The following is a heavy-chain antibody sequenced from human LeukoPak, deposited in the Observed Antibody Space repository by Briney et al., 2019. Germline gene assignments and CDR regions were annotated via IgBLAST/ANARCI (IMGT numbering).Heavy chain of an antibody. CDR2: VFPGDSDT. D-gene: IGHD4-23*01. CDR1: GYMFSDYW. Sequence: GESLKISCKASGYMFSDYWIAWVRQMPGTGLEYMGIVFPGDSDTIYSPPLEGQVTISVDKSFSTAYLQWSSQKDSDTAVYYCVRLSRGGKGTSNYFFDYWGQGTLVTVSS. J-gene: IGHJ4*02. V-gene: IGHV5-51*01. CDR3: VRLSRGGKGTSNYFFDY.